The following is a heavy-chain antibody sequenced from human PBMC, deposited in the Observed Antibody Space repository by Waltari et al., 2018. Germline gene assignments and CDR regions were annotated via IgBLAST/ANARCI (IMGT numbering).Heavy chain of an antibody. J-gene: IGHJ4*02. D-gene: IGHD3-10*01. CDR2: INKNGIER. Sequence: EVHLVESGGGLVQPGGSLRLSCTASGFTFRSDWRCWVRQVPGKGLKWQGNINKNGIERHQTDFMKSRFPIARDNAENSLSLDINSLTVDDNAVYYCSRENYNGAAGAWWGEGAVVTVSS. CDR3: SRENYNGAAGAW. CDR1: GFTFRSDW. V-gene: IGHV3-7*01.